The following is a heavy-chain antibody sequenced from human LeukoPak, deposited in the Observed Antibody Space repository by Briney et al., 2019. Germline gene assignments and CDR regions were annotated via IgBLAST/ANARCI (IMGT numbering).Heavy chain of an antibody. Sequence: GGSLRLSCAASGFTFKSYGMIWVRQVPGKGLEWVSSITGAGSSTKYADSVNGRFTISRDNSKNTVSLQMTGLRAEDTAVYYCARKVAVAMDLDYWGQGTLVTVSS. D-gene: IGHD5-18*01. CDR1: GFTFKSYG. V-gene: IGHV3-23*01. CDR3: ARKVAVAMDLDY. CDR2: ITGAGSST. J-gene: IGHJ4*02.